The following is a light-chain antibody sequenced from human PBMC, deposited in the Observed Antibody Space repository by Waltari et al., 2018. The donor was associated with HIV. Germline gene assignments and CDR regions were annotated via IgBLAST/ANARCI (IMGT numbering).Light chain of an antibody. CDR2: QNI. Sequence: LLPPPPSVSGAPGLRVTLSCTGSSSTIRAGYDVHWYQKYPGTAPKLLIFQNINRPSGVPDRFSGSKSVTSASLVITGLQAEDEADYYCQSYDRRLMWVFGGGTSLTV. CDR3: QSYDRRLMWV. V-gene: IGLV1-40*01. CDR1: SSTIRAGYD. J-gene: IGLJ2*01.